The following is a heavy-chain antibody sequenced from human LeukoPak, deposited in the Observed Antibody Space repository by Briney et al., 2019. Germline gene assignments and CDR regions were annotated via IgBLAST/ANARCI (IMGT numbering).Heavy chain of an antibody. CDR2: SSWESGSI. CDR3: ATDHGQWLDYYFDY. Sequence: SRRLAWAASGFTFDDYAMGWVRQAPGGVLEWVSGSSWESGSIGYAGSGKGRFTISSDNAKNTLYLQMHSLRAADTASYYCATDHGQWLDYYFDYWGQGTLVTVSS. D-gene: IGHD6-19*01. CDR1: GFTFDDYA. V-gene: IGHV3-9*01. J-gene: IGHJ4*02.